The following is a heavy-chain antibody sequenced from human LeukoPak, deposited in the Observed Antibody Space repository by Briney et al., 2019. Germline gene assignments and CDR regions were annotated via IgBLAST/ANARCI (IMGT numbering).Heavy chain of an antibody. J-gene: IGHJ3*02. CDR3: ARDRGGLWGGAFDI. D-gene: IGHD5-18*01. CDR1: GYTFTGYY. V-gene: IGHV1-18*04. Sequence: ASVKVSCKASGYTFTGYYMHWVRQAPGQGLEWMGWISAYNGNTNYAQKLQGRVTMTTDTSTSTAYMELRSLRSDDTAVYYCARDRGGLWGGAFDIWGQGTMVTVSS. CDR2: ISAYNGNT.